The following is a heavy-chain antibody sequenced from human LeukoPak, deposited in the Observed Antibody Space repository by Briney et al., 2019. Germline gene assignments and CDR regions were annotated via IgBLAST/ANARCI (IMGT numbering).Heavy chain of an antibody. J-gene: IGHJ4*02. D-gene: IGHD2-15*01. CDR3: ATSTYCSGGSCYSRTFQY. V-gene: IGHV3-74*01. Sequence: GGSLRLSCAASGFTFSSYWMHWVRQAPGKGLGWVSRINSDGSSTNYADSVKGRFTISRDNAKNTLYLRMNSLRAEDTAVYYCATSTYCSGGSCYSRTFQYWGQGTLVTVSS. CDR1: GFTFSSYW. CDR2: INSDGSST.